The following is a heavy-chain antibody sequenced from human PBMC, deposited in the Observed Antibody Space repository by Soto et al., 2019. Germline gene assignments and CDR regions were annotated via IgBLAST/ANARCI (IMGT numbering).Heavy chain of an antibody. D-gene: IGHD2-15*01. J-gene: IGHJ6*02. V-gene: IGHV1-69*06. Sequence: SVKVSCKASGGTFSSYAISWVRQAPGQGLEWMGGIIPIFGTANYAQKFQGRVTITADKSTSTAYMELSSLRSEDTAVYYCAREAVVVVAATRYYYYYGMDVWGQGTTVTVS. CDR3: AREAVVVVAATRYYYYYGMDV. CDR1: GGTFSSYA. CDR2: IIPIFGTA.